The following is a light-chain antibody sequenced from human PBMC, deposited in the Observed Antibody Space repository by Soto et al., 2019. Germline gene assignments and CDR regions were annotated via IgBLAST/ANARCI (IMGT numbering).Light chain of an antibody. CDR1: HSVSSSY. V-gene: IGKV3-20*01. CDR2: GAS. Sequence: DIVLTQSPGTLSLSPGERATLSCRASHSVSSSYLAWYQQKPGQAPRLLIYGASSRATGIPDRFSGSGSGTDFTLTISRLEPEDFAVYYCQQYGSSPITIGQGTRLEIK. CDR3: QQYGSSPIT. J-gene: IGKJ5*01.